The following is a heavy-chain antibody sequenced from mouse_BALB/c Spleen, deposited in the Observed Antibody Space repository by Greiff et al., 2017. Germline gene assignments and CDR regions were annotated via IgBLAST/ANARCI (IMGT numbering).Heavy chain of an antibody. D-gene: IGHD2-14*01. CDR3: TSYRYDGYAMDY. CDR2: IRLKSDNYAT. J-gene: IGHJ4*01. V-gene: IGHV6-6*02. Sequence: EVKLEESGGGLVQPGGSMKLSCVASGFTFSSYWMSWVRQSPEKGLEWVAEIRLKSDNYATHYAESVKGKFTISRDDSKSRLYLQMNSLRAEDTGIYYCTSYRYDGYAMDYWGQGTSVTVSS. CDR1: GFTFSSYW.